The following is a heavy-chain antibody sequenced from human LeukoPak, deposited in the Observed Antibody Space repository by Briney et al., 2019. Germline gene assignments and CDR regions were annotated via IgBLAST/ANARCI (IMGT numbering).Heavy chain of an antibody. D-gene: IGHD3-10*01. CDR2: IYYSGST. J-gene: IGHJ4*02. CDR3: ARLVLVRGLYYFDY. Sequence: SETLSLTCTVPGGSISSYYWSWIRQPPGKGLEWIGYIYYSGSTNYNPSLKIRVAISVDTSKNQFSLKLSSVTAADTAVYYCARLVLVRGLYYFDYWGQGTLVTVSS. V-gene: IGHV4-59*08. CDR1: GGSISSYY.